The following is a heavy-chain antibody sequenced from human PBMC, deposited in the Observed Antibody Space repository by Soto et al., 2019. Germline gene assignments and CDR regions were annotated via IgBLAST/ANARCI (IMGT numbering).Heavy chain of an antibody. J-gene: IGHJ4*02. CDR2: IKSKTDGGTT. V-gene: IGHV3-15*07. D-gene: IGHD6-19*01. Sequence: GGSLILSCAASGFPFINAWMNLVSQAPGKGLEWVGRIKSKTDGGTTDYAAPVKGRFTISRDDSKNTLYLQMNSLKTEDTAVYYCTPVAGTTPYYFDYWGQGTLVTVS. CDR3: TPVAGTTPYYFDY. CDR1: GFPFINAW.